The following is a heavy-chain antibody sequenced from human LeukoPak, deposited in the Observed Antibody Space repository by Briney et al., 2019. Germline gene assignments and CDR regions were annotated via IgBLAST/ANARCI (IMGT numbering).Heavy chain of an antibody. V-gene: IGHV4-38-2*01. CDR2: LYHSESA. CDR3: ARQHDSYYYYYIDV. J-gene: IGHJ6*03. Sequence: SETLSLTCAVSGYSISNNYYWVWIRQPPGRGLEWIGSLYHSESAYYNTSLRSRVSMSVDTSKNQFSLTLSIVTAADTAVYYCARQHDSYYYYYIDVWGSGTTVTVS. CDR1: GYSISNNYY.